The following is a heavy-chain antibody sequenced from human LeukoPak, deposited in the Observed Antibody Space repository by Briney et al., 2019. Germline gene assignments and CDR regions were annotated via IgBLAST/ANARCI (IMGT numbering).Heavy chain of an antibody. Sequence: GGSLRLSCAASGFTFSNYGMSWVRQAPGKGLEWVSGISGSGGSTYYADSVKDRFTISRDNSKNTLYLQMNSLRAEDTAVYYCARESYSYGSIADAFDIWGQGTMVTVSS. J-gene: IGHJ3*02. CDR1: GFTFSNYG. CDR3: ARESYSYGSIADAFDI. V-gene: IGHV3-23*01. D-gene: IGHD5-18*01. CDR2: ISGSGGST.